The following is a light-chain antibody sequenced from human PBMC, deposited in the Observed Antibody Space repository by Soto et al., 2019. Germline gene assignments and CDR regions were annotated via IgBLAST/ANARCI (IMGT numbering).Light chain of an antibody. Sequence: QSVLTQPPSASGTPGQRVTISCSGSRSNIGNNAVTWYQQFPGTAPKLLIYNNNQRPSGVPDRLSGSKSGTSASLAISGLQSEDEADYYCATWDDSLNARGVVGGGTKLTVL. CDR3: ATWDDSLNARGV. V-gene: IGLV1-44*01. CDR1: RSNIGNNA. CDR2: NNN. J-gene: IGLJ3*02.